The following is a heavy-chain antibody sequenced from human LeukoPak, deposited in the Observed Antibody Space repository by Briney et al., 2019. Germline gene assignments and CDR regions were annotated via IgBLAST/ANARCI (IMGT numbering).Heavy chain of an antibody. CDR3: ARDAYGYGHT. CDR1: GGSITNDNW. CDR2: IYHSGST. D-gene: IGHD5-18*01. Sequence: PSGTLSLTCAVTGGSITNDNWWSWVRQPPGKGLEWIGEIYHSGSTKCNPSLKSRVIMSVDKSKNQFSLNLTSVTAADTAVYYCARDAYGYGHTLGQGILVTVSS. V-gene: IGHV4-4*02. J-gene: IGHJ5*02.